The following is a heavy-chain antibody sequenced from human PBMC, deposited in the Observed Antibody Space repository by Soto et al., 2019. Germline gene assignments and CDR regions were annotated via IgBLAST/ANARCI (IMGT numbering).Heavy chain of an antibody. CDR2: IYHSGST. V-gene: IGHV4-4*02. CDR3: ASVRGGYYYAMDV. D-gene: IGHD3-10*02. Sequence: PSETLSLTCAVSGGSISSSNWWSWVRHPPGKGLEWIGEIYHSGSTNYNPSLKSRVTISVDKSKNQFSLKLSSVTAADTAVYYCASVRGGYYYAMDVWGQGTTVTVSS. CDR1: GGSISSSNW. J-gene: IGHJ6*02.